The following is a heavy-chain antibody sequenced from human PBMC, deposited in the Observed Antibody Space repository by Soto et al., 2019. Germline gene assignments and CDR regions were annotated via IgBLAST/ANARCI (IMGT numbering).Heavy chain of an antibody. Sequence: GGSLRLSCAASGFTFSIYAMSWVRQAPGKGLEWVSAFRGSDDTTYYADSVKGRFTIPRDTSKSTLYLQMNSLRAEDTAIYYFARIGCTAATADWECERWGKGTLVTVSS. CDR3: ARIGCTAATADWECER. V-gene: IGHV3-23*01. CDR2: FRGSDDTT. CDR1: GFTFSIYA. D-gene: IGHD3-9*01. J-gene: IGHJ1*01.